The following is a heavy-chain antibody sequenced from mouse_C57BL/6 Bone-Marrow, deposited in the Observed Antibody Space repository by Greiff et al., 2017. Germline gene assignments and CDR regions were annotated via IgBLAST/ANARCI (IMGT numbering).Heavy chain of an antibody. CDR3: ASRVLWAMDY. Sequence: QVQLQQSGAELARPGASVKLSCKASGYTFTSYGISWVKQRTGQGLEWIGEIYPRSGNTYYNEKFKGKATLTADTSSSTAYMELRSLTSEDSAVYFCASRVLWAMDYWGQGTSVTVSS. J-gene: IGHJ4*01. D-gene: IGHD1-1*02. V-gene: IGHV1-81*01. CDR1: GYTFTSYG. CDR2: IYPRSGNT.